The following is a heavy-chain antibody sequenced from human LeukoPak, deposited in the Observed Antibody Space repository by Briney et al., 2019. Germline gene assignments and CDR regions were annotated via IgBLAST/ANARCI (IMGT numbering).Heavy chain of an antibody. J-gene: IGHJ3*02. D-gene: IGHD3-22*01. Sequence: SETLSLTCTVSGDSITNYYWNWIRQPPGKGLEWIGYIHHSGTTNYNPSLKSRLTMSVDTSKNQFSLRLSSVTAADTAVYYCARCQSKYFYDRGGFDIWGQGTMVTVSS. V-gene: IGHV4-59*01. CDR2: IHHSGTT. CDR3: ARCQSKYFYDRGGFDI. CDR1: GDSITNYY.